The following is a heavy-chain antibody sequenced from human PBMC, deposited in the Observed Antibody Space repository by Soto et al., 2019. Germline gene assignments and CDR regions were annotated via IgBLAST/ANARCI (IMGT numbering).Heavy chain of an antibody. J-gene: IGHJ6*02. CDR3: ARDLYGDSDLRYYYYGMDA. CDR2: IIPTFGTA. Sequence: ASVKVSCKASGGTFSSYAISWVRQAPGQGLEWMGGIIPTFGTANYAQKFQGRVTITADESTSTAYMELSSLRSEDTAVYYCARDLYGDSDLRYYYYGMDAWGQGTTVTVSS. V-gene: IGHV1-69*13. CDR1: GGTFSSYA. D-gene: IGHD4-17*01.